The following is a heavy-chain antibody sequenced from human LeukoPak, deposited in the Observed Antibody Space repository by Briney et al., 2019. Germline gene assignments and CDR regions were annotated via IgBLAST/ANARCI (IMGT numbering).Heavy chain of an antibody. J-gene: IGHJ4*02. D-gene: IGHD1-1*01. CDR1: GFTVSSNS. V-gene: IGHV3-66*01. CDR3: VRDYNWGFDY. CDR2: IYSGGSGGST. Sequence: GGSLRLSCAASGFTVSSNSMTWVRQAPGKGLEWVSVIYSGGSGGSTYYADSVKGRFTISRDNSKNNVYLQMYSLRVEDTSIYYCVRDYNWGFDYWGQGTVVTVSS.